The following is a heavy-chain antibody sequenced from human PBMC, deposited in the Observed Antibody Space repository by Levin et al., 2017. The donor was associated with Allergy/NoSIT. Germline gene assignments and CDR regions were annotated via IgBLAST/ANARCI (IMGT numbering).Heavy chain of an antibody. Sequence: PSQTLSLTCTVSGGSISGSSYYWGWIRQPPGKGLEWIGSIYYSGSTYYSPSLKSRITVSVDTSKNQFSLKVRSVTAADTAVYDCASRTYRDWGQGILVTVSS. D-gene: IGHD3-16*02. J-gene: IGHJ4*02. CDR2: IYYSGST. V-gene: IGHV4-39*01. CDR1: GGSISGSSYY. CDR3: ASRTYRD.